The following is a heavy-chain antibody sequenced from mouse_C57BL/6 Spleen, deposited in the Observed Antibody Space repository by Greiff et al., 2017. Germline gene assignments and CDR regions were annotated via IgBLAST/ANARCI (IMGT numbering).Heavy chain of an antibody. CDR2: ISSGGSYT. CDR3: ARAYYDYDNDLDD. Sequence: EVKLVESGADLVKPGGSLKLSCAASGFTFSSYGMSWVRQTPDKRLEWVATISSGGSYTYSPDSVKGRFTISRDTAKNTLYLQMSSLKSEDTAMYYCARAYYDYDNDLDDWGKGTTLTVSA. V-gene: IGHV5-6*02. CDR1: GFTFSSYG. D-gene: IGHD2-4*01. J-gene: IGHJ2*01.